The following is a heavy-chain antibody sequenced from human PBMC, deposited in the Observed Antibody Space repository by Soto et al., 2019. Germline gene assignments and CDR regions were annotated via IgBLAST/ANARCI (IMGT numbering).Heavy chain of an antibody. CDR1: GYTKTSYY. CDR3: ASMGAVLVSDY. CDR2: INPSGGST. J-gene: IGHJ4*02. D-gene: IGHD1-26*01. Sequence: LVKGSWKTSGYTKTSYYRRCVRKAPGQGLEWMGIINPSGGSTSYAQKFQGRVTMTRDTSTSTVYMELSSLRSEDTAVYYCASMGAVLVSDYWGQGTLVTVSS. V-gene: IGHV1-46*01.